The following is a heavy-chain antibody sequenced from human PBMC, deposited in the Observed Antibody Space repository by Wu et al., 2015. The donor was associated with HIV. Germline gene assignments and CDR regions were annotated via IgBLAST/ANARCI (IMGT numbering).Heavy chain of an antibody. CDR2: INPNSGGT. J-gene: IGHJ4*01. CDR1: GYTFTGYY. V-gene: IGHV1-2*02. D-gene: IGHD1-26*01. Sequence: QVQLVQSGAEVKKPGASVKVSCKASGYTFTGYYMQWVRQAPGQGLEWMGWINPNSGGTKFAQKFQGRVTMTRDTSISTAYMELSRLRSADTAMYYCAAGVGAANLFLRGVQGTLVTVSS. CDR3: AAGVGAANLFLR.